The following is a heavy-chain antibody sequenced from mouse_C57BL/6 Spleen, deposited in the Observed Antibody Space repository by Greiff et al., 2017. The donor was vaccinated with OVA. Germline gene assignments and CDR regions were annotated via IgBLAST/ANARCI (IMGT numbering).Heavy chain of an antibody. CDR3: APPDYGSSFSFDD. Sequence: EVQLQQSGPELVKPGASVKISCKASGYSFTDYNMNWVKQSNGKSLEWIGVIYPKYGTTSYNQKFKGKATLTADQSSSTAYMQLNSLTSEDSAVYYCAPPDYGSSFSFDDWGQGTTLTVSS. D-gene: IGHD1-1*01. J-gene: IGHJ2*01. V-gene: IGHV1-39*01. CDR1: GYSFTDYN. CDR2: IYPKYGTT.